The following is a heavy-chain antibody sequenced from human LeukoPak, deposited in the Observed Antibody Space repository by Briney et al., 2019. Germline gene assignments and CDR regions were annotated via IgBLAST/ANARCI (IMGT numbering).Heavy chain of an antibody. J-gene: IGHJ4*02. CDR3: ARDMDTGPDLFDY. D-gene: IGHD5-18*01. V-gene: IGHV1-2*02. CDR1: GYTFTDYY. CDR2: INPNSGDT. Sequence: GASVKVSCKASGYTFTDYYLHWVRQAPGQGLEWMGWINPNSGDTDYAQKFQGRVTMTRDTSISTAYMELSRLRYDDTAVYSCARDMDTGPDLFDYWGKGTLVTVSS.